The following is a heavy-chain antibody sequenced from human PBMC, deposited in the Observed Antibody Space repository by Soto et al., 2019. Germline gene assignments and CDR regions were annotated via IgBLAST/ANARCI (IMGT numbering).Heavy chain of an antibody. D-gene: IGHD5-12*01. CDR3: ARDVSRATIGDFGR. J-gene: IGHJ4*02. CDR2: RSGRGSPA. Sequence: GGSLRLSCAASGFIFIDSYMNWIRQAPGKGAGWLSQRSGRGSPAWSAGSGKSRFTSSKNNDENTLGLEVTDLRGEGTAVYCCARDVSRATIGDFGRWGPGTLVNVS. V-gene: IGHV3-11*01. CDR1: GFIFIDSY.